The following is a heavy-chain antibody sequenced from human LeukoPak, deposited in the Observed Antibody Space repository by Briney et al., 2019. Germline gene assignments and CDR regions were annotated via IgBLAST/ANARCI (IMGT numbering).Heavy chain of an antibody. J-gene: IGHJ3*02. CDR3: ARHGPVETATDAFDI. CDR2: INHSGSN. D-gene: IGHD5-24*01. Sequence: SETLSLTCAVYGGSFSGYYWSWIRQPPGKGLEWIGEINHSGSNNYNPSLKSRVTISVDTSKNQFSLKLSSVTAADTAVYYCARHGPVETATDAFDIWGQGTMVTVSS. V-gene: IGHV4-34*01. CDR1: GGSFSGYY.